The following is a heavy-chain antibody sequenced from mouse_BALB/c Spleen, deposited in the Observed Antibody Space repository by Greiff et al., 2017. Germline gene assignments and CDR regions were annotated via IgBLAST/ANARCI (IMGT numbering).Heavy chain of an antibody. V-gene: IGHV1-69*02. CDR1: GYTFTSYW. CDR2: IYPSDSYT. J-gene: IGHJ1*01. CDR3: TRSELNWYFDV. Sequence: QVQLQQSGAELAKPGASVKMSCKASGYTFTSYWINWVKQRPGQGLEWIGNIYPSDSYTNYNQKFKDKATLTVDKSSSTAYMQLSSPTSEDSAVYYCTRSELNWYFDVWGAGTTVTVSS.